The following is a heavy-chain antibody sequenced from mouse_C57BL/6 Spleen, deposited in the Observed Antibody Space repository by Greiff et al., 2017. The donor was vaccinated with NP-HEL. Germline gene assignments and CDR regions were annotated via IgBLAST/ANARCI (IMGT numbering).Heavy chain of an antibody. V-gene: IGHV2-5*01. CDR3: AKGTMITTRDWYFAV. J-gene: IGHJ1*03. D-gene: IGHD2-4*01. CDR1: GFSLTSYG. Sequence: VNVVESGPGLVQPSQSLSITCTVSGFSLTSYGVHWVRQSPGKGLEWLGVIWRGGSTDYTAAFMSRLSITQANSKSQVFFKMNSLQADDTAIYSCAKGTMITTRDWYFAVWGTGTTVTVSS. CDR2: IWRGGST.